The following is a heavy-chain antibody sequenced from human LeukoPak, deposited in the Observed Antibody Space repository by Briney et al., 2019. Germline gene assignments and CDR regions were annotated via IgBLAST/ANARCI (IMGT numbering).Heavy chain of an antibody. Sequence: AGGSLRLSCAASGFTFSGYTMIWVRQAPGKGLEWLSYISSAGSTVYYADSVKGRFTISRDNAKNSLYLQVNSLRAEDTAVYYCARYSGSYSNDYWGQGTVVTVSS. V-gene: IGHV3-48*01. D-gene: IGHD1-26*01. J-gene: IGHJ4*02. CDR2: ISSAGSTV. CDR3: ARYSGSYSNDY. CDR1: GFTFSGYT.